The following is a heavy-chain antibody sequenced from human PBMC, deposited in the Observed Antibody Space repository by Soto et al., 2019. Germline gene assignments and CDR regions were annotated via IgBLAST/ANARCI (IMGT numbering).Heavy chain of an antibody. J-gene: IGHJ2*01. D-gene: IGHD6-6*01. V-gene: IGHV4-31*03. CDR1: GGSISSGGSY. Sequence: QVQLQESGPGLVKPSQTLSLTCTVSGGSISSGGSYWTWIRQHPGEGLEWIGYVDYSGNTYDNPSLKSRVILSVDTSKNQFSLKLGSVSAADTAVYYCARGRGQLVHVWYFDLWGRGTLVTVSS. CDR2: VDYSGNT. CDR3: ARGRGQLVHVWYFDL.